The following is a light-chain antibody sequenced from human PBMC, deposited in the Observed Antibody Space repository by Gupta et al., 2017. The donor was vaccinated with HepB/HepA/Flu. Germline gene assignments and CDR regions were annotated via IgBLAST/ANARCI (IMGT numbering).Light chain of an antibody. CDR2: GDS. CDR3: SSFTGTNTLVV. V-gene: IGLV2-14*03. J-gene: IGLJ2*01. Sequence: QSALTQPASVSGSPGQSITISCTGTSSDVGTYNSVSWYQQYPGKAPKLLIYGDSNRPSWLSNRFSGSKSGNTASLTISGLQAEDEAEYYCSSFTGTNTLVVFGGGTKLTVL. CDR1: SSDVGTYNS.